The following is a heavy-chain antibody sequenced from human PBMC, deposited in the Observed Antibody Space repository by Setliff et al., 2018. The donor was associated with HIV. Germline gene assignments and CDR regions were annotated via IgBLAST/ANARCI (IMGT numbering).Heavy chain of an antibody. CDR3: ASTSIAVAGPSDAFDI. Sequence: GASVKVSCKTSGYTFTTSGISWVRQAPGQGLEWMGWINIYSGNTNYAQKFQGRVTMTTDTSTSTAYMELRSLRSDDTAIYYCASTSIAVAGPSDAFDIWGQGTMVTVSS. D-gene: IGHD6-19*01. CDR2: INIYSGNT. CDR1: GYTFTTSG. J-gene: IGHJ3*02. V-gene: IGHV1-18*01.